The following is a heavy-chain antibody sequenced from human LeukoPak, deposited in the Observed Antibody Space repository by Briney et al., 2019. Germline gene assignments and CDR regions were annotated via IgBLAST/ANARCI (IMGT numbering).Heavy chain of an antibody. J-gene: IGHJ3*02. V-gene: IGHV3-30*03. D-gene: IGHD4-17*01. CDR1: GFTFSSYG. CDR2: ISYDGSNK. Sequence: PGGSLRLSCAASGFTFSSYGMHWVRQAPGKGLEWVPVISYDGSNKYYADSVKGRFTISRDNSKNTLYLQMNSLRAEDTAVYYCARDDYGDYRNAFDIWGQGTMVTVSS. CDR3: ARDDYGDYRNAFDI.